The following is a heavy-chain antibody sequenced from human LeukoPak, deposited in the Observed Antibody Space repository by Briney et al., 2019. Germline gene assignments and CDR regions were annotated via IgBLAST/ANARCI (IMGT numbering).Heavy chain of an antibody. J-gene: IGHJ4*02. D-gene: IGHD6-19*01. V-gene: IGHV4-59*01. CDR3: ARGGSSGWVDY. CDR1: GGSISSYY. CDR2: IYFSGST. Sequence: SETLSLTCTVSGGSISSYYWSWIRQPPGKGLEWIGYIYFSGSTNYNPSLKSQATISIDTSKNRFSLKLSSVTAADTDVYYCARGGSSGWVDYWGQGTLVTVSS.